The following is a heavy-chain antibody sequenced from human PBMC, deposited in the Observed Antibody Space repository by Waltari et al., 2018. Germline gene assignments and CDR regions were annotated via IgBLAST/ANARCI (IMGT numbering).Heavy chain of an antibody. J-gene: IGHJ6*02. D-gene: IGHD3-16*01. V-gene: IGHV3-48*04. CDR3: ARERRGDAPERPLYYYYGMDV. CDR1: GFTFSSYS. Sequence: EVQLVDSGGGLVQPGGSLRLSCAASGFTFSSYSMNWVRQAPGKGLEWVSYISSSSRTRYYADSVKGRFTISRDNAKNSLYLQMNSLRAEDTAVYYCARERRGDAPERPLYYYYGMDVWGQGTTVTV. CDR2: ISSSSRTR.